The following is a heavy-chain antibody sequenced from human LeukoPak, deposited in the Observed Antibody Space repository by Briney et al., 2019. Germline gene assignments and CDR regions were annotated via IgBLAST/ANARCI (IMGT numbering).Heavy chain of an antibody. V-gene: IGHV1-69*05. CDR1: GGTFSSYA. CDR3: ARQTTVTTGFDP. J-gene: IGHJ5*02. Sequence: ASVKVSCKASGGTFSSYAISWVRQAPGQGLEWMGRIIPIFGTANYAQKFQGRVTITTDESTSTAYMELSSLRSEDTAVYYCARQTTVTTGFDPWGQGTLXTVSS. D-gene: IGHD4-11*01. CDR2: IIPIFGTA.